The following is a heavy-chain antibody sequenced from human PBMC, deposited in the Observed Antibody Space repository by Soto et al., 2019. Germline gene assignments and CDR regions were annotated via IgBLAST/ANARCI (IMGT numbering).Heavy chain of an antibody. Sequence: QVQLVQSGAEVKKPGASVKVSCKASGYTFTSYYMHWVRQAPGQGLEWMGIINPSGGSTSYAQNFQGRVNMTRDTATNAVYMELNSLRSEDTAVYYCATAPTVTTNNLDYWGQGTLVTVSS. CDR2: INPSGGST. CDR1: GYTFTSYY. CDR3: ATAPTVTTNNLDY. V-gene: IGHV1-46*01. D-gene: IGHD4-17*01. J-gene: IGHJ4*02.